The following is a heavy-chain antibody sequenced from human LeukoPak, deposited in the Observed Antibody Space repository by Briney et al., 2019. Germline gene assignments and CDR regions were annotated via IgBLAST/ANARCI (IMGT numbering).Heavy chain of an antibody. CDR1: GFTFSSYS. CDR2: ISSSSSYI. J-gene: IGHJ3*02. Sequence: GGSLRLSCAASGFTFSSYSMNWVRQAPGKGLEWVSSISSSSSYIYYADSVKGRFTISRDNAKNSLYLQMNSLRAEDTAVYYCARDLQDYYGSGSSRRRGAFDIWGQGTMVTVSS. V-gene: IGHV3-21*01. CDR3: ARDLQDYYGSGSSRRRGAFDI. D-gene: IGHD3-10*01.